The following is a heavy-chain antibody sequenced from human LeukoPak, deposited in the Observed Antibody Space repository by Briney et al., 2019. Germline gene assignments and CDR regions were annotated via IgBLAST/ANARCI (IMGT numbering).Heavy chain of an antibody. J-gene: IGHJ4*02. CDR2: INPNSGGT. CDR1: GYTFTTYY. Sequence: ASVKVSCKASGYTFTTYYMHWVRQAPGQGLEWMGWINPNSGGTNYAQKFQGRVTMTRDTSISTAYMELSRLRSEDTAVYYCAREAAGGYSSSWNIESHYFDYWGQGTLVTVSS. CDR3: AREAAGGYSSSWNIESHYFDY. D-gene: IGHD6-13*01. V-gene: IGHV1-2*02.